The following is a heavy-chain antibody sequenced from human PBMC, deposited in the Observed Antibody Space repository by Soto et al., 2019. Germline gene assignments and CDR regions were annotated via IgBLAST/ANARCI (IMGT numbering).Heavy chain of an antibody. Sequence: SETLSLTCAVYGGSFSGYYWSWIRQPPGKGLEWIGEINHSGSTNYNASLKIRVTISVDTSKNQFSLKPSSVTAADTAVYYCARGWHCSGGSCFRSLYYGMDVWGQGTTVTVSS. CDR3: ARGWHCSGGSCFRSLYYGMDV. CDR2: INHSGST. J-gene: IGHJ6*02. D-gene: IGHD2-15*01. CDR1: GGSFSGYY. V-gene: IGHV4-34*01.